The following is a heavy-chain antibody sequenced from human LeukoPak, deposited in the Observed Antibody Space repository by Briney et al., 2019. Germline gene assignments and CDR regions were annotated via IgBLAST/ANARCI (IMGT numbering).Heavy chain of an antibody. CDR3: ARAGLLTLDY. V-gene: IGHV1-18*01. Sequence: ASVKVSCKASGYTFTSYGISWVRQAPGQGLEWMGWISAYNGNANYAQKFQGRVTMTRDTSISTAYMELSRLRSDDTAVYYCARAGLLTLDYWGQGTLVTVSS. J-gene: IGHJ4*02. CDR2: ISAYNGNA. CDR1: GYTFTSYG.